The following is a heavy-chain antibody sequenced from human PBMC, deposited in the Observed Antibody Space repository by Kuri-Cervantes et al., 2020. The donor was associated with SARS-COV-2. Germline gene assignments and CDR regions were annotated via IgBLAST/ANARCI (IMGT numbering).Heavy chain of an antibody. V-gene: IGHV1-46*01. CDR2: INPSGGNT. Sequence: ASVKDSCKASGYTFTSYYMHWVRQAPGQGLEWMGIINPSGGNTNYAQKLQGRVTMTTDTSTSTAYMELRSLRSDDTAVYYCAAGLLWFGHWGYGMDVWGQGTTVTVSS. J-gene: IGHJ6*02. D-gene: IGHD3-10*01. CDR1: GYTFTSYY. CDR3: AAGLLWFGHWGYGMDV.